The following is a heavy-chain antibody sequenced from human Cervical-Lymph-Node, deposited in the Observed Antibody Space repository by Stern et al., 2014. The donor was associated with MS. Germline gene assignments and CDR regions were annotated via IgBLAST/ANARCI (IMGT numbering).Heavy chain of an antibody. Sequence: VQLVESGAEVRKPGASVTLSCKASGYTFTTYYMHWVRQAPGQGLEWMGLINPSGGSTTYVQKFQDRVTVTRDTSTGTVYMDLSSLRSEDTAVYYCAREYTYGMDVWGQGTTVTVSS. J-gene: IGHJ6*02. CDR1: GYTFTTYY. CDR2: INPSGGST. D-gene: IGHD5-18*01. CDR3: AREYTYGMDV. V-gene: IGHV1-46*03.